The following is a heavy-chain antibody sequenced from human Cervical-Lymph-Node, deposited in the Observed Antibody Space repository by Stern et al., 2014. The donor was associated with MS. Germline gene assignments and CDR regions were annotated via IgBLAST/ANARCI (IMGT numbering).Heavy chain of an antibody. CDR3: ARGIPLSPPDR. CDR2: IYYTGST. V-gene: IGHV4-31*03. CDR1: GGSITGGGYY. Sequence: QVQLQESGPGLVKPSQTLSLTCTVSGGSITGGGYYWSWIRQHPGKCLEWIGYIYYTGSTHYNPSLKSRLSMSLDTSKNQFSLRLNSLTAADTAVYYCARGIPLSPPDRWGQGTLVTVSS. D-gene: IGHD3-10*01. J-gene: IGHJ5*02.